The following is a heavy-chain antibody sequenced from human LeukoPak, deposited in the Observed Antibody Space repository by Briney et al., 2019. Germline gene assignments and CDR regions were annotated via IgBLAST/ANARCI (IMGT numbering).Heavy chain of an antibody. V-gene: IGHV4-59*08. CDR3: ASFNRVTAIGG. CDR1: GDSMSSYY. CDR2: IYYSGST. Sequence: PSETLCLTCTVSGDSMSSYYWSWIRQPPGKGLEWIGYIYYSGSTNYNPSLKSRVTISVDTSKNQFSLKLTSVTAADTAVYYCASFNRVTAIGGWGQGTLVTVSS. D-gene: IGHD2-21*02. J-gene: IGHJ4*02.